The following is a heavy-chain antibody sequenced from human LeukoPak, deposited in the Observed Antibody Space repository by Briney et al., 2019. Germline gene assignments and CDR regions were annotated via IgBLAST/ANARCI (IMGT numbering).Heavy chain of an antibody. D-gene: IGHD6-13*01. J-gene: IGHJ4*02. V-gene: IGHV4-59*08. Sequence: SETLSLTCTVSSDSFSSYYWSWIRQPPGKGLEWIGYIYDSGSTNYNPSLKSRVTFSDDTSKNQFSLKLTSVTAADTAVYYCARRNPTAAGFDWGQGTLVTVSS. CDR3: ARRNPTAAGFD. CDR2: IYDSGST. CDR1: SDSFSSYY.